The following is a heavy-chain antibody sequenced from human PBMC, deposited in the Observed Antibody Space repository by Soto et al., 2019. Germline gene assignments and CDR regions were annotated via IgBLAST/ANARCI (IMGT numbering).Heavy chain of an antibody. Sequence: SVKVACQASRYTLIGYSITWVRQAPGQGLEWMGRISGYNGNTNYARTLRGRLTLTTDTSTSTAYMELRSLTSDDTAVYYCARDVFCGGAPACPDMDVWGQGTTVTVSS. J-gene: IGHJ6*02. D-gene: IGHD2-21*01. CDR1: RYTLIGYS. V-gene: IGHV1-18*04. CDR2: ISGYNGNT. CDR3: ARDVFCGGAPACPDMDV.